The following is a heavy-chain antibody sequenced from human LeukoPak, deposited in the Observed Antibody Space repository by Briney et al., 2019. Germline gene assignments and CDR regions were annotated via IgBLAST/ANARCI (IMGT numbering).Heavy chain of an antibody. D-gene: IGHD1-26*01. CDR3: ARVSTVGATRGAFDI. CDR2: IIPIFGTA. J-gene: IGHJ3*02. V-gene: IGHV1-69*05. Sequence: SVKVSCKASGGTFSSYAISWVRQAPGHGLEWMGGIIPIFGTANYAQKFQGRVTITTDESTSTAYMELSSLRSEDTAVYYCARVSTVGATRGAFDIWGQGTMVTVSS. CDR1: GGTFSSYA.